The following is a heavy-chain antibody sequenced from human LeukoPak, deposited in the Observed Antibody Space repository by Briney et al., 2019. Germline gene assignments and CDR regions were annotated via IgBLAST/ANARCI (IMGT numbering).Heavy chain of an antibody. CDR3: AREEYSSSSGYYYYYMDV. J-gene: IGHJ6*03. CDR1: GFTFSSYS. V-gene: IGHV3-21*01. CDR2: FTSRSGTI. Sequence: GGSLRLSCVASGFTFSSYSMNWVRQAPGKGLEWVSSFTSRSGTIYYADSVKGRFTISRDNAKNSLFLQMSSLRVEDTAVYYCAREEYSSSSGYYYYYMDVWGKGTTVTVSS. D-gene: IGHD6-6*01.